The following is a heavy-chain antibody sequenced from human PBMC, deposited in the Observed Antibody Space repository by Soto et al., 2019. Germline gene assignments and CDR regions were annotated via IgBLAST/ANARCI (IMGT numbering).Heavy chain of an antibody. Sequence: EVQLVESGGGLVQPGGSLRLSCAISGFTVSRNYMNWVRQAPGKGLEWVSIIYGDGSTNYADSVKGRFTISRHNAKNTLYLQMNSLRPEDTAVYYCATDPFGSGDSYYWCQGTLVTVSS. D-gene: IGHD3-10*01. CDR2: IYGDGST. J-gene: IGHJ4*02. CDR3: ATDPFGSGDSYY. V-gene: IGHV3-53*04. CDR1: GFTVSRNY.